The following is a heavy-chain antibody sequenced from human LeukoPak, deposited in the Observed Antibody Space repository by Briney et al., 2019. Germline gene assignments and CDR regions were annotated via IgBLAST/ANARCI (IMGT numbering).Heavy chain of an antibody. V-gene: IGHV4-4*07. J-gene: IGHJ4*01. CDR1: GIPISTYY. CDR2: IYTSGNT. Sequence: PSETLSLTCAVSGIPISTYYWSWIRQPAGKGLEWIGRIYTSGNTNYKPSLKSRLTISVDKSKNHLSLKLSSLTAADTAFYYCAGGPSGTAFDDWGHGTLVTVSS. CDR3: AGGPSGTAFDD. D-gene: IGHD1-1*01.